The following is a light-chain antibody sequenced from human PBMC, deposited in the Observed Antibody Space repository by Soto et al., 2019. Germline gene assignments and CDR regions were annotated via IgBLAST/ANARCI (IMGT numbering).Light chain of an antibody. V-gene: IGKV3-20*01. CDR2: GAS. Sequence: EIVLTQSPGTLSLSPGERATLSCRASQSVSSSYLAWYQQKPGQAPRLLIYGASSIATGIPDRFSGSGSGTDFTLTISRLEPEDFAVYYCQQYGSSPPTFGQGTKGDIK. CDR3: QQYGSSPPT. CDR1: QSVSSSY. J-gene: IGKJ1*01.